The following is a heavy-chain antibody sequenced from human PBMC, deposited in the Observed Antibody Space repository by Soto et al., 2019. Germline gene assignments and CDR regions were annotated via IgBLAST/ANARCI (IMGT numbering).Heavy chain of an antibody. J-gene: IGHJ3*02. V-gene: IGHV3-30*03. CDR2: ISYDGSNK. Sequence: GGSLRLSCAASGFTFSSYGMHWVRQAPGKGLEWVAVISYDGSNKYYADSVQGRFTISRDNSKNTLYLQMNSLRAEDTAVYYCAVGRLIKAAGTWSAFDIWGQGTMVTVSS. D-gene: IGHD6-13*01. CDR1: GFTFSSYG. CDR3: AVGRLIKAAGTWSAFDI.